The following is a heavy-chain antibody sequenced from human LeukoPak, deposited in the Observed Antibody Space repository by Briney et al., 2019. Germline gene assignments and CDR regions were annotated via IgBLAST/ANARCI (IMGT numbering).Heavy chain of an antibody. D-gene: IGHD5-18*01. V-gene: IGHV4-34*01. CDR1: GGSFSGYY. J-gene: IGHJ6*02. CDR3: ARRLDTAMVTPDYYYYGMDV. CDR2: INHSGST. Sequence: SETLSLTCAVYGGSFSGYYWSWIRQPPGKGLEWIGEINHSGSTNYNPSLKSRVTISVDTSKNQFSLKLSSVTAADTAVYYCARRLDTAMVTPDYYYYGMDVWGQGTTVTVSS.